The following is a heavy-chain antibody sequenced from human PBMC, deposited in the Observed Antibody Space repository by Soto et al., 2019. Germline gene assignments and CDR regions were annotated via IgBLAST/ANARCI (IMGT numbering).Heavy chain of an antibody. CDR3: ARGGSSTGNYYYYGMDV. V-gene: IGHV4-59*01. D-gene: IGHD6-6*01. J-gene: IGHJ6*02. Sequence: TLSLTCTVSGGSISSYYWSWIRQPPGKGLEWIGYIYYSGSTNYNPSLKSRVTISVDTSKNQFSLKLSSVTAADTAVYYCARGGSSTGNYYYYGMDVWGQGTTVTVSS. CDR2: IYYSGST. CDR1: GGSISSYY.